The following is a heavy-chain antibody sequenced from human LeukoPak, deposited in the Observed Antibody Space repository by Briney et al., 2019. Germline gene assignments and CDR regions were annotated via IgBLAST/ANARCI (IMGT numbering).Heavy chain of an antibody. J-gene: IGHJ3*02. CDR2: IRYDGSNK. CDR1: GFTFSSYG. D-gene: IGHD4-17*01. Sequence: PGGSLRLSCAASGFTFSSYGMHWVRQAPGKGLEWVAFIRYDGSNKYYADSVKGRFTISRDNSKNTLYLQMNSLRAGDTAVYYGANEGGGLDNDCGYYGDAFDIWGQGTMVTVSS. V-gene: IGHV3-30*02. CDR3: ANEGGGLDNDCGYYGDAFDI.